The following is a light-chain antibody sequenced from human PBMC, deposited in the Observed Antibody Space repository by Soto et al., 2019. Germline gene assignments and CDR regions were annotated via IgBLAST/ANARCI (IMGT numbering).Light chain of an antibody. CDR1: QSVSSSY. V-gene: IGKV3-20*01. CDR3: QQYGSSPLFT. CDR2: GAS. J-gene: IGKJ3*01. Sequence: EIVLTQSPGTQSLSPGERASLSCMASQSVSSSYLAWFQQKPGQAPRLLIHGASSRATGIPDRFSGSGSGTDFTLTISRLEPEDFAVYYCQQYGSSPLFTFGPGTKVDIK.